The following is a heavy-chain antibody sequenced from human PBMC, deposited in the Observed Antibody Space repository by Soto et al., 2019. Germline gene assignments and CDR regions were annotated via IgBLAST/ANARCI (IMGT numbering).Heavy chain of an antibody. CDR2: ISHSGST. CDR3: AISYITNDAFDL. V-gene: IGHV4-34*01. J-gene: IGHJ3*01. Sequence: QVQLQQWGAGLLKPSETLSLTCAVSSGPFSGYYWSWIRQSPGKGLEWIGEISHSGSTNYNPSLKSRVTISVDTSKNQFSLKLSSVTAADTAVYYCAISYITNDAFDLWGQGTLVTVSS. D-gene: IGHD1-1*01. CDR1: SGPFSGYY.